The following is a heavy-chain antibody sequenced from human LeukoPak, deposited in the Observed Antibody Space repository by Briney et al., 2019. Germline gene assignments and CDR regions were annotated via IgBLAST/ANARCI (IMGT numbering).Heavy chain of an antibody. D-gene: IGHD6-13*01. J-gene: IGHJ6*03. CDR1: GYTFTSYG. CDR2: ISAYNGNT. CDR3: ARDVTSGYSSSWYQLRGPEYYYYYYYIDV. Sequence: GASVKVSCKASGYTFTSYGISWVRQAPGQGLEWMGWISAYNGNTNYAQKLQGRVTMTTDTSTSTAYMELRSLRSDDTAVYYCARDVTSGYSSSWYQLRGPEYYYYYYYIDVWGKGTTVTVSS. V-gene: IGHV1-18*01.